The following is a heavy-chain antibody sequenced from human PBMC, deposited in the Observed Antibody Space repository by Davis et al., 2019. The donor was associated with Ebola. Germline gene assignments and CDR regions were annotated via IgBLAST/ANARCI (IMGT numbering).Heavy chain of an antibody. CDR2: IYSGGST. J-gene: IGHJ4*02. D-gene: IGHD4-17*01. Sequence: GESLKISCAASGFTVSSNYMSWVRQAPGKGLEWVSVIYSGGSTYYADSVKGRFTISRHNSKNTLYLQMNSLRAEDTAVYYCASLSTVTTPFDYWGQGTLVTVSS. CDR3: ASLSTVTTPFDY. V-gene: IGHV3-53*04. CDR1: GFTVSSNY.